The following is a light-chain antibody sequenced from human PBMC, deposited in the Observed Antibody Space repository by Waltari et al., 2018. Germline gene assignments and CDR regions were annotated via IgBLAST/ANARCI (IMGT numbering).Light chain of an antibody. Sequence: EIVMTQSPATLSVSPGERATLSCRASQSVTSNLAWYQQKPGQAPRLLIFGASTRATDIPARCSGSGSGTEFTLTISSLQSEDVAVYYCLQYNDWPPWTFGQGTKVEIK. CDR3: LQYNDWPPWT. CDR2: GAS. CDR1: QSVTSN. V-gene: IGKV3-15*01. J-gene: IGKJ1*01.